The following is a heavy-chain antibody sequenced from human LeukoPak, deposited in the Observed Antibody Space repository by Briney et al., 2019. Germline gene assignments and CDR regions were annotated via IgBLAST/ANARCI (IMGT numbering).Heavy chain of an antibody. CDR2: INPNSGGT. V-gene: IGHV1-2*02. CDR3: ARAGHYYYYMDV. J-gene: IGHJ6*03. CDR1: GYTFTRYY. Sequence: ASVKVSCKASGYTFTRYYMHWVRQAPGQGLEWMGWINPNSGGTNYAQKFQGRVTMTRDTSISTAYMELSRLRSDDTAVYYCARAGHYYYYMDVWGKGTTVTVSS.